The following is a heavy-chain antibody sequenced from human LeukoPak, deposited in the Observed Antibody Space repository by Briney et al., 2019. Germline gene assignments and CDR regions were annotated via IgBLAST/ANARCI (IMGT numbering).Heavy chain of an antibody. CDR1: GGTFSSYA. D-gene: IGHD3-10*02. CDR3: GTGMFREPLNDY. CDR2: IIPMFGTA. V-gene: IGHV1-69*13. J-gene: IGHJ4*02. Sequence: ASVKVSCKASGGTFSSYAISWVRQAPGQGLEWMGGIIPMFGTANYTQKVQGRVTITADESTGTAYMELSSLRSEDAAVYYCGTGMFREPLNDYWGPGTLVTVSS.